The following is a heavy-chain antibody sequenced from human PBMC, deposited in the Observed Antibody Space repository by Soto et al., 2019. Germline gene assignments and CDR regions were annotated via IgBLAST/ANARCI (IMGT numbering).Heavy chain of an antibody. V-gene: IGHV1-69*13. J-gene: IGHJ3*02. CDR3: ARAYKWELLSAFDI. CDR1: GGTFSSYA. D-gene: IGHD1-26*01. Sequence: AASVKVSCKASGGTFSSYAISWVRQAPGQGLEWMGGIIPIFGTANYAQKFQGRVTITADESTSTAYMELSSLRSEDTAVYYCARAYKWELLSAFDIWGQGTMVTVSS. CDR2: IIPIFGTA.